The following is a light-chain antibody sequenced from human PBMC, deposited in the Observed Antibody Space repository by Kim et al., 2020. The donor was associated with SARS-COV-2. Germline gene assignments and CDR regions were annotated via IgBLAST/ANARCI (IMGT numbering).Light chain of an antibody. CDR1: QGISND. V-gene: IGKV1-9*01. CDR3: QHLHSYPVT. CDR2: AAS. Sequence: IQLTQSPSSLSASVGDRVTITCRASQGISNDLSWYQQKPGKAPNLLIYAASTLQSGVPSRFSGSGSGADFTLTISSLQPEDFATYYCQHLHSYPVTFGQGTRLEIK. J-gene: IGKJ5*01.